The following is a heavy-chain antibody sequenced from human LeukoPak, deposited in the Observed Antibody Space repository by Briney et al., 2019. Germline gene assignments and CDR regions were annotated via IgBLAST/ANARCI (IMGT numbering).Heavy chain of an antibody. CDR1: GFTFSSYG. D-gene: IGHD5-18*01. J-gene: IGHJ4*02. CDR3: AREWDTAMVTLDY. V-gene: IGHV3-30*19. CDR2: ISYDGSNK. Sequence: GGSLRLSCAASGFTFSSYGMHWVRQAPGKGLEWVAVISYDGSNKYYADSVKGRFTISRDNSKNTLYLQMNSLRAEDTAVYYCAREWDTAMVTLDYWGQGTLVTVSS.